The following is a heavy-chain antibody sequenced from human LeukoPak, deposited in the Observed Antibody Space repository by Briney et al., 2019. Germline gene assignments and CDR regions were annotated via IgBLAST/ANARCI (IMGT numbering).Heavy chain of an antibody. V-gene: IGHV4-38-2*02. CDR1: GYSIRSGYY. CDR3: ARLDTAMVQIDY. Sequence: SETLSLTCTVSGYSIRSGYYWGWIRQPPGEGLEWIGSLFLTGRTYYNPSLKSRVTISVDTSKNQFSLKLNSVNVADTAVYYCARLDTAMVQIDYWGQGTLVTVSS. D-gene: IGHD5-18*01. J-gene: IGHJ4*02. CDR2: LFLTGRT.